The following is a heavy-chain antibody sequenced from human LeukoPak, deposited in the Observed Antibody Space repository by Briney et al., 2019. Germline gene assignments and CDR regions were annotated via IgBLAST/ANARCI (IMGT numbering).Heavy chain of an antibody. CDR1: GGSISSYY. D-gene: IGHD5-18*01. CDR2: IYSSGST. CDR3: ARRVTRGYSYALDY. Sequence: PSETLSLTCTVSGGSISSYYWSWIRQPAGKGLEWIGRIYSSGSTNYNPSLKSRVTMSVDTSKNQFSLKLSSVTAADTAVYYCARRVTRGYSYALDYWGQGTLVTVSS. V-gene: IGHV4-4*07. J-gene: IGHJ4*02.